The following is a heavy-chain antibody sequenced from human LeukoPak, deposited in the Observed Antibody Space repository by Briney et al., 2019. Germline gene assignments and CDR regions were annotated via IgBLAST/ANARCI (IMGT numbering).Heavy chain of an antibody. CDR2: ISGSGGST. CDR3: AKDSSGYFPGDFQH. V-gene: IGHV3-23*01. D-gene: IGHD3-22*01. Sequence: GGSLRLSCAASGFTFSSYAMSWVRQAPGKGLEWVSAISGSGGSTYYADSVKGRFTISRDNAKNSLYLQMNSLRAEDTALYYCAKDSSGYFPGDFQHWGQGTLVTVSS. CDR1: GFTFSSYA. J-gene: IGHJ1*01.